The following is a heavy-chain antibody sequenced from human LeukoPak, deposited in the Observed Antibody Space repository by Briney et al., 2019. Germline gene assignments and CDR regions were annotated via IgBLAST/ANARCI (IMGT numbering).Heavy chain of an antibody. CDR1: GFTFSSYG. J-gene: IGHJ4*02. D-gene: IGHD3-22*01. Sequence: RAGGSLRLSCAASGFTFSSYGMHWVRQAPGKGLEWVAVIWYDGSNKYYADSVKGRFTISRDNSKNTLYLQMNSLRAEDTAVYYCARSYYYDSSHTVDYWGQGTLVTVSS. CDR3: ARSYYYDSSHTVDY. V-gene: IGHV3-33*08. CDR2: IWYDGSNK.